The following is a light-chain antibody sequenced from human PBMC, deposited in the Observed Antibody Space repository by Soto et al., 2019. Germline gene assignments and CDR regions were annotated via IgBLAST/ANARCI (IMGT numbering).Light chain of an antibody. CDR1: QSVTYSY. Sequence: EIVLTQSPGTLSLSPVERATLSCSASQSVTYSYLAWYQQKPGQAPRLLISGASSRATGIPDRFSGSGSGTDFTLTISRLEPQDFAVYYCQQYGSSPPTFGQGTKVDIK. CDR3: QQYGSSPPT. V-gene: IGKV3-20*01. J-gene: IGKJ1*01. CDR2: GAS.